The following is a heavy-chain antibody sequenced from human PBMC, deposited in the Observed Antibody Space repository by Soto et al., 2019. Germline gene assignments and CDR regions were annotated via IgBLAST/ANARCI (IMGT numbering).Heavy chain of an antibody. CDR2: IKQDGSEK. Sequence: GGSLRLSCAASGFTFSSYWMSWVRQAPGKGLEWVANIKQDGSEKYYVDSVKGRFTISRDNAKNSLYLQMNSLRAEDTAVYYCARDRVDIVVVPAATTYYGMDVWGQGTTVTVSS. V-gene: IGHV3-7*05. CDR1: GFTFSSYW. CDR3: ARDRVDIVVVPAATTYYGMDV. D-gene: IGHD2-2*03. J-gene: IGHJ6*02.